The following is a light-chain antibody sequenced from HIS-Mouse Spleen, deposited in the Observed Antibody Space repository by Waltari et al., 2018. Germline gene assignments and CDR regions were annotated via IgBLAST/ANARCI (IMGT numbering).Light chain of an antibody. J-gene: IGLJ1*01. CDR3: CSYAGSSTYV. CDR2: EGS. V-gene: IGLV2-23*01. Sequence: QSALTQPASVSGSPGQSITISCTGTSSDVGSYNLVSWYQQHPGKAPKLMSYEGSKRPSGGSNRFSGSKSGNTASLTISGLQAEDEADYYCCSYAGSSTYVFGTGTKVTVL. CDR1: SSDVGSYNL.